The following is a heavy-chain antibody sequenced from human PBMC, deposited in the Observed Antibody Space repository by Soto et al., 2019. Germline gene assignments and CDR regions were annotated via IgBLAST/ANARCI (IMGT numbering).Heavy chain of an antibody. CDR1: GFIFSDHY. D-gene: IGHD2-8*01. Sequence: EVQLVESGGGLVQPGGSLRLSCAASGFIFSDHYMDWVRQAPGKGLEWVGRTRNKANSYTTEYAASVKGRFTISRDDSENSLYLQMNSLKTEDTAVYYCTRMLTNGAWGFDPWGQGTLVTVSS. V-gene: IGHV3-72*01. CDR3: TRMLTNGAWGFDP. J-gene: IGHJ5*02. CDR2: TRNKANSYTT.